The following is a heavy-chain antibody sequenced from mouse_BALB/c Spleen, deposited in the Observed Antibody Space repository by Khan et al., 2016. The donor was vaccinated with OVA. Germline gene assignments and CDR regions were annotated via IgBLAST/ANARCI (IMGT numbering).Heavy chain of an antibody. CDR3: ARTARIKY. J-gene: IGHJ2*01. Sequence: EVQLQESGPGLVKPSQSLSLTCAVTGYSITSGYGWNWIRQFPGNKLEWMSYISYSGSTNYNPSLKRRISITRDTSKNQFFLQLNSVTTEDTATYYCARTARIKYWGQGTTLTVSS. CDR2: ISYSGST. V-gene: IGHV3-2*02. D-gene: IGHD1-2*01. CDR1: GYSITSGYG.